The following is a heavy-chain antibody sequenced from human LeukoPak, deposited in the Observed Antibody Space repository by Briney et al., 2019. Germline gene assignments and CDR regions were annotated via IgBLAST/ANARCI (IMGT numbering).Heavy chain of an antibody. Sequence: GSSVKVSCKASGYTFTSYDINWVRQAPGQGLEWMGWMNPNSGNTGYAQKLQGRVTIGRNISRSTAYMELTSLRSEDTAVYYCARDLGVVTPRFDPWGQGTLVIVSS. V-gene: IGHV1-8*03. CDR2: MNPNSGNT. CDR1: GYTFTSYD. D-gene: IGHD3-3*01. CDR3: ARDLGVVTPRFDP. J-gene: IGHJ5*02.